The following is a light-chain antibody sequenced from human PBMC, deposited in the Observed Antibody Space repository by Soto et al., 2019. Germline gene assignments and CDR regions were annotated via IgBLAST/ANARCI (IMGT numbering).Light chain of an antibody. Sequence: SVLTQPPSASGSPGQSVTISCPGNSSDVGGYNSVSWYQHHPGKAPKLMIYEVNKRPSGVPDRFSGSKSANTASLTVSGLQAEDEADYYCSSYAGSNNYVFGTGTKVTVL. V-gene: IGLV2-8*01. CDR2: EVN. CDR3: SSYAGSNNYV. J-gene: IGLJ1*01. CDR1: SSDVGGYNS.